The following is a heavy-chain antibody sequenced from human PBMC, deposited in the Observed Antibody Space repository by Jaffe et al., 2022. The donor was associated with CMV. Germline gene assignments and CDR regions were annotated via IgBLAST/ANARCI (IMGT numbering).Heavy chain of an antibody. V-gene: IGHV3-33*01. CDR1: GFTFSSYG. J-gene: IGHJ4*02. CDR3: ARDGRGLLGSNSFDY. Sequence: QVQLVESGGGVVQPGRSLRLSCAASGFTFSSYGMHWVRQAPGKGLEWVAVIWYDGSNKYYADSVKGRFTISRDNSKNTLYLQMNSLRAEDTAVYYCARDGRGLLGSNSFDYWGQGTLVTVSS. D-gene: IGHD4-4*01. CDR2: IWYDGSNK.